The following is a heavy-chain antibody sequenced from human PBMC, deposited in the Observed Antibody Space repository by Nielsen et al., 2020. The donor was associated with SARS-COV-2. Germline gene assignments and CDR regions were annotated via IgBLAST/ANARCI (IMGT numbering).Heavy chain of an antibody. CDR2: INPNSGGT. V-gene: IGHV1-2*04. J-gene: IGHJ6*02. CDR3: ARDPIAVAGRIGYYGMDV. Sequence: WVRQAPGQGLEWMGWINPNSGGTNYAQKFQGWVTMTRDTSISTAYMELSRLRSDDTAVYYCARDPIAVAGRIGYYGMDVWGQGTTVTVSS. D-gene: IGHD6-19*01.